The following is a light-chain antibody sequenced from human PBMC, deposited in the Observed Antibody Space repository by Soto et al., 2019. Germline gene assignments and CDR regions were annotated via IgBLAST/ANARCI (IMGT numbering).Light chain of an antibody. Sequence: DIRMTQSPSSLSASVGDSVTITCRASQGINNYLAWYQQKPGKVPVLLIYSASTLKPGIPSRFSGSGTGTAFTLTISSLQPEDFATYYCQKCDSAPRTFGQGTKVDIK. J-gene: IGKJ1*01. V-gene: IGKV1-27*01. CDR3: QKCDSAPRT. CDR1: QGINNY. CDR2: SAS.